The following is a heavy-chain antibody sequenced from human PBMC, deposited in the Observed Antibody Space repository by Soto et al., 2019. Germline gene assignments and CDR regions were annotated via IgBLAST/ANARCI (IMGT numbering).Heavy chain of an antibody. D-gene: IGHD3-10*01. CDR1: GFTFSSYG. V-gene: IGHV3-33*01. CDR3: ARDGTMVRGYHWFDP. J-gene: IGHJ5*02. CDR2: IWYDGSNK. Sequence: QVQLVESGGGVVQPGRSLRLSCAASGFTFSSYGMHWVRQAPGKGLEWVAVIWYDGSNKYYADSVKGRFTISRDNSKNTLYLQMNSLRAEDTAVYYCARDGTMVRGYHWFDPWGQGTLVTVSS.